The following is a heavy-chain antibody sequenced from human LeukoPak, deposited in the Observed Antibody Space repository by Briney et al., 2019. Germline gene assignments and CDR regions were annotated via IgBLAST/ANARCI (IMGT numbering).Heavy chain of an antibody. D-gene: IGHD6-6*01. J-gene: IGHJ4*02. CDR3: ARLRKQLVESYYFDY. V-gene: IGHV4-34*01. CDR2: INHSGST. Sequence: PSETLSLTCAVHGGSFSGYYWSWIRQPPGKGLEWIGEINHSGSTNYNPSLKGRVTISVDTSKNQFSLKLSSVTAADTAVYYCARLRKQLVESYYFDYWGQGTLVTVSS. CDR1: GGSFSGYY.